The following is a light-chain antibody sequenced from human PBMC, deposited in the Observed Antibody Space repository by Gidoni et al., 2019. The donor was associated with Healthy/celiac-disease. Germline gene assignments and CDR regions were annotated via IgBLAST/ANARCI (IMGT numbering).Light chain of an antibody. Sequence: AIQMTQSPSSLSASVGDRVTITCRASQGIRNDLGWYQQKPGTAPKLLIYAASSLQSGVPSRFSGSGSGTEFTLNISSLQPEDFATYYCLQDYNYHRTFGQXTKVEIK. V-gene: IGKV1-6*01. J-gene: IGKJ1*01. CDR3: LQDYNYHRT. CDR1: QGIRND. CDR2: AAS.